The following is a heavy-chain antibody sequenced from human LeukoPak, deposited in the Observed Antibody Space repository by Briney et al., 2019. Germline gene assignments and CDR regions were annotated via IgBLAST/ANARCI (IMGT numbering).Heavy chain of an antibody. D-gene: IGHD4-23*01. Sequence: SETLSLTCVVSGGSITNNWWSWVRQPPGKGLEWIGEFYHSGSTTYNPSLRSRVTISMDTSRTQFSLNLSSVTVADTAVYYCAREGLDYGGTLNWFDPWGQGTLVTVSS. CDR1: GGSITNNW. CDR2: FYHSGST. CDR3: AREGLDYGGTLNWFDP. V-gene: IGHV4-4*02. J-gene: IGHJ5*02.